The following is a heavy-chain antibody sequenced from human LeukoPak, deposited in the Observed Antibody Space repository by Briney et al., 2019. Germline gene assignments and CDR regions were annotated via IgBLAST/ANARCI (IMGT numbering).Heavy chain of an antibody. J-gene: IGHJ4*02. CDR1: GYTFTMYD. V-gene: IGHV1-8*01. CDR3: ARGQYDYGDPMDY. Sequence: ASVKVSFKGSGYTFTMYDINWVRQAPGQGLEWMGWMNPNSGNTGYAQKFQGRVTMTRNTSISTAYMELSSLRSEDTAVYYCARGQYDYGDPMDYWGQGTLVTVSS. D-gene: IGHD4-17*01. CDR2: MNPNSGNT.